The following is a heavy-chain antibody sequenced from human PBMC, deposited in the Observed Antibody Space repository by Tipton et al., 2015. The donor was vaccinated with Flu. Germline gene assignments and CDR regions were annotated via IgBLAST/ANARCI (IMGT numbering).Heavy chain of an antibody. J-gene: IGHJ4*02. D-gene: IGHD3-22*01. CDR2: IYTSGST. Sequence: TLSLTCTVSGGSISSGSYYWSWIRRPAGKGLEWIGRIYTSGSTNYNPSLKSRVTISVDTSKNQFSLKLSSVTAADTAVYYCARVRSYYDSSGYYYAFDYWGQGTLVTVSS. CDR3: ARVRSYYDSSGYYYAFDY. V-gene: IGHV4-61*02. CDR1: GGSISSGSYY.